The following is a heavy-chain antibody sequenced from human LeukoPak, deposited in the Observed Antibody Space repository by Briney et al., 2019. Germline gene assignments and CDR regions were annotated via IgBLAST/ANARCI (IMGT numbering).Heavy chain of an antibody. CDR1: GGSFSGYY. Sequence: SETLSLTCAVYGGSFSGYYWSWIRQPPGKGLEWIGEINHSGSTNYNPSLKSRVTISVDTSKNQFSLKLSSVTAADTAVYYCARHRGSLLARRNAFDIWGQGTMVTVSS. CDR2: INHSGST. V-gene: IGHV4-34*01. CDR3: ARHRGSLLARRNAFDI. D-gene: IGHD3-22*01. J-gene: IGHJ3*02.